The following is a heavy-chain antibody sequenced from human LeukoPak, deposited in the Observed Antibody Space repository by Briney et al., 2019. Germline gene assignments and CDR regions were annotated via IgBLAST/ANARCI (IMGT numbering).Heavy chain of an antibody. V-gene: IGHV4-59*12. CDR2: IYYSGST. Sequence: SETLSLTCTVSGGSISSYYWSWIRQPPGKGLEWIGYIYYSGSTNYNPSLKSRVTISVDTSKNQFSLKLSSVTAADTAVYYCARVLRVDTAMVSHGWFDPWGQGTLVTVSS. D-gene: IGHD5-18*01. CDR1: GGSISSYY. CDR3: ARVLRVDTAMVSHGWFDP. J-gene: IGHJ5*02.